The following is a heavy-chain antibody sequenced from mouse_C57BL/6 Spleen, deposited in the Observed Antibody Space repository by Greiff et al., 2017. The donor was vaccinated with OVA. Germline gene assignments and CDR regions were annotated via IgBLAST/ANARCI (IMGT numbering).Heavy chain of an antibody. J-gene: IGHJ2*01. Sequence: EVQLQQSGPELVKPGASVKISCKASGYTFTDYYMNWVKQSHGKSLEWIGDINPNNGGTRYNQKFKGKATLTVDTSSSTAYMELRILTSEDSAVYYCAREGVYYGVFDYWGQGTTLTVSS. CDR2: INPNNGGT. CDR3: AREGVYYGVFDY. D-gene: IGHD1-1*02. V-gene: IGHV1-26*01. CDR1: GYTFTDYY.